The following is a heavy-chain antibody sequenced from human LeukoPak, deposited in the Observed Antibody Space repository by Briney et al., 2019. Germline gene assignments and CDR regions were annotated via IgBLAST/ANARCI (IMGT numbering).Heavy chain of an antibody. CDR1: GGSISSYY. J-gene: IGHJ4*02. Sequence: SETLSLTCTVSGGSISSYYWSWIRQPPGKGLEWIGYIYTSGSTNYNPSLKSRVTISVDTSKNHFSLKLSSVTAADTAVYYCARGYVARFDSWGQGTLVTVSS. D-gene: IGHD5-12*01. CDR2: IYTSGST. CDR3: ARGYVARFDS. V-gene: IGHV4-4*09.